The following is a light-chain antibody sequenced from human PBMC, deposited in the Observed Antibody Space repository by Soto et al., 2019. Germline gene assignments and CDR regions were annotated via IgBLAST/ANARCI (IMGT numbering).Light chain of an antibody. J-gene: IGKJ1*01. V-gene: IGKV3-15*01. Sequence: EIVMTQSPATLSVSPGERATLSCRASQSVSSNLAWYQQKPGQAPRLLIYGASTRATGIPARFSGSGSGTEFTLTISGLQSEDVAVSYCQQDNNWPPIAFGQGTKVEIK. CDR2: GAS. CDR3: QQDNNWPPIA. CDR1: QSVSSN.